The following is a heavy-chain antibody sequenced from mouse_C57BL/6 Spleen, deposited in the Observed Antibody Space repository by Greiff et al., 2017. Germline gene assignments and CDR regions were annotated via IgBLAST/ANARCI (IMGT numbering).Heavy chain of an antibody. D-gene: IGHD1-1*01. CDR3: TIYYYGSSYRYFDV. J-gene: IGHJ1*03. Sequence: EVQLQQSGAELVRPGASVKLSCTASGFNIKDYYMHWVKQRPEQGLEWIGRIDPEDGDTEYAPKFQGKATMTADTSSNTAYLQLSSLTSEDTAVXYCTIYYYGSSYRYFDVWGTGTTVTVSS. CDR2: IDPEDGDT. V-gene: IGHV14-1*01. CDR1: GFNIKDYY.